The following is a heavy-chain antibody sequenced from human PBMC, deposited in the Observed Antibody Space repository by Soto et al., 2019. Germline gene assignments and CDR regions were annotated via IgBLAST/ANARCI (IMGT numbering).Heavy chain of an antibody. D-gene: IGHD3-3*01. CDR2: ISGSGGST. Sequence: PGGSLRLSCAASGFTFSSYAMSWVRQAPGKGLEWVSAISGSGGSTYYADSVKGRFTISRDNAKNSLYLQMNSLRAEDTAVYYCARGGRDYDFWSGYPYYYYGMDVWGQGTTVTVSS. CDR1: GFTFSSYA. V-gene: IGHV3-23*01. J-gene: IGHJ6*02. CDR3: ARGGRDYDFWSGYPYYYYGMDV.